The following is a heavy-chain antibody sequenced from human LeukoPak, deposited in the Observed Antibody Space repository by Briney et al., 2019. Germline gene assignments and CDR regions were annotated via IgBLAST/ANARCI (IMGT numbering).Heavy chain of an antibody. V-gene: IGHV3-21*01. CDR2: ISSSSSYI. CDR1: GFTFSSYS. D-gene: IGHD1-26*01. J-gene: IGHJ4*02. CDR3: ARDALGVGATLIRFDY. Sequence: GGSLRLSCAASGFTFSSYSMNWVRQAPGKGLEWVSSISSSSSYIYYADSVKGRFTISRDNAKNSLYLQMNSLRAEDTAVYYCARDALGVGATLIRFDYWGQGTLVTVSS.